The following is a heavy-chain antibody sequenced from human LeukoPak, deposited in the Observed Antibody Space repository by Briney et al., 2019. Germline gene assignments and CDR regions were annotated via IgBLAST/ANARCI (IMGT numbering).Heavy chain of an antibody. CDR2: INHSGST. CDR1: GGSFSGYY. V-gene: IGHV4-34*01. D-gene: IGHD5-18*01. CDR3: ARGGKWIQLWCFDY. J-gene: IGHJ4*02. Sequence: SETLSLTCAVYGGSFSGYYWSWIRQPAGKGLEWIGEINHSGSTNYNPSLKSRVTISVDTSKNQFSLKLSSVTAADTAVYYCARGGKWIQLWCFDYWGQGTLVTVSS.